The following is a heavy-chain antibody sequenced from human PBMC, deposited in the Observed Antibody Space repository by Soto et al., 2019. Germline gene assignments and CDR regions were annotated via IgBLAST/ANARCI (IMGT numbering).Heavy chain of an antibody. D-gene: IGHD2-15*01. V-gene: IGHV3-23*01. CDR3: AKDGLRSPYCSGGSCYVNWFDP. Sequence: GGSLRLSCAASGFTFSSYAMSWVRQAPGKGLEWVSAISGSGGSTYYADSVKGRFTISRDNSKNTLYLQMNSLRAEDTAVYYCAKDGLRSPYCSGGSCYVNWFDPWGQGTLVTVSS. CDR2: ISGSGGST. J-gene: IGHJ5*02. CDR1: GFTFSSYA.